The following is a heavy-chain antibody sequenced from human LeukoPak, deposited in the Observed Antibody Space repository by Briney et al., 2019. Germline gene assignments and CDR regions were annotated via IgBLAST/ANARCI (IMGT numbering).Heavy chain of an antibody. Sequence: ASVTVSFTASGYTFTIYAMNWVRQAPGQGLEWMGWINTNTGNPTYAQGFTGRFVFSLDTSVSTAYLQISSLKAEDTAVYYCARRGSSWYSYYYMDVWGKGTTVTVSS. CDR2: INTNTGNP. V-gene: IGHV7-4-1*02. D-gene: IGHD6-13*01. CDR1: GYTFTIYA. CDR3: ARRGSSWYSYYYMDV. J-gene: IGHJ6*03.